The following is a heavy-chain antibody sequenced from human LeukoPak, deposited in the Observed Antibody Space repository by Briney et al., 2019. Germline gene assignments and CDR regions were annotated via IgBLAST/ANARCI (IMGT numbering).Heavy chain of an antibody. CDR2: ISGSGGST. D-gene: IGHD2-2*02. Sequence: EGSLRLSCAASGFTFSSYAMSWVRQAPGKGLEWVSAISGSGGSTYYADPVKGRFTISRDNSKNTLYLQMNSLRAEDTAVYYCAKGYCSSTSCYIDYWGQGTLVTVSS. CDR3: AKGYCSSTSCYIDY. V-gene: IGHV3-23*01. J-gene: IGHJ4*02. CDR1: GFTFSSYA.